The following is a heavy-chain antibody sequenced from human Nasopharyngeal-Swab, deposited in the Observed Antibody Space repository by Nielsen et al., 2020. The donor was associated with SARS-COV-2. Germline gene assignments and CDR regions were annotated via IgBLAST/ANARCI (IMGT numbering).Heavy chain of an antibody. CDR3: TKGSSGLDV. Sequence: VRQAPGKGLEWASAISGSGGSTYYADSVKGRFTISRDNSKNTLYLQMNSLRAEDTAVYYCTKGSSGLDVWGQGTTVTVSS. J-gene: IGHJ6*02. CDR2: ISGSGGST. V-gene: IGHV3-23*01.